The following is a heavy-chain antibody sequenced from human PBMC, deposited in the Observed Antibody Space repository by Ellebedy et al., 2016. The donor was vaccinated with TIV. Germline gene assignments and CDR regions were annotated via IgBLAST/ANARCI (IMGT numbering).Heavy chain of an antibody. CDR3: ARLKIRDGYSHDS. D-gene: IGHD5-24*01. CDR1: GYSFTNYW. J-gene: IGHJ4*02. CDR2: IYPGDSDT. V-gene: IGHV5-51*01. Sequence: GESLKISCRASGYSFTNYWIGWVRQMPGKGLESMGIIYPGDSDTKYSPSFQGQVTISADKSISTAYLQWSSLKASDTAMYYCARLKIRDGYSHDSWGQGTLVTVSS.